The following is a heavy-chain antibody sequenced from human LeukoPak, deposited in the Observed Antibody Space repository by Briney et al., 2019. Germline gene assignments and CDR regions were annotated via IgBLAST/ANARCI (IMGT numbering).Heavy chain of an antibody. CDR2: IIPIFGTA. J-gene: IGHJ6*04. CDR1: GGTFSSYA. Sequence: GASVNVSCKASGGTFSSYAISWVRQDPGQGLEWMVGIIPIFGTANYAQKFQGRVTITADESTSTAYMELSSLRSEDTAVYYCARENAYYDILTGSPHAYYGMDVWGKGTTVTVSS. CDR3: ARENAYYDILTGSPHAYYGMDV. V-gene: IGHV1-69*01. D-gene: IGHD3-9*01.